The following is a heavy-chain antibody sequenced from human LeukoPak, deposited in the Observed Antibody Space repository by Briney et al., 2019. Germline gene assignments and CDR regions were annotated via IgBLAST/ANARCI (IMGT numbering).Heavy chain of an antibody. V-gene: IGHV3-74*01. J-gene: IGHJ4*02. CDR3: ARRVGSSESAYYFDY. CDR2: ISSDGSIT. CDR1: GFTFNIYG. Sequence: GGSLRLSCAASGFTFNIYGMHWVRKAPGKGLVWVSLISSDGSITSYADSVKGRFSISRDNAKNTVYLQMNSLRVEDTAVYYCARRVGSSESAYYFDYWGQGTLVTVSS. D-gene: IGHD3-22*01.